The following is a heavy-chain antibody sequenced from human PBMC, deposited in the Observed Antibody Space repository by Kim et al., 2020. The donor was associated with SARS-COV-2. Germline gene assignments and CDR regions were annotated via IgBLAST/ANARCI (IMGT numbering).Heavy chain of an antibody. CDR2: IYSGGST. J-gene: IGHJ4*02. D-gene: IGHD3-22*01. CDR1: GFTVSSNY. CDR3: ATPADYYDSSKDY. Sequence: GGSLRLSCAASGFTVSSNYMSWVRQAPGKGLEWVSVIYSGGSTYYADSVKGRFTISRDNSKNTLYLQMNSLRAEDTAVYYCATPADYYDSSKDYWGQGTLVTVSS. V-gene: IGHV3-66*02.